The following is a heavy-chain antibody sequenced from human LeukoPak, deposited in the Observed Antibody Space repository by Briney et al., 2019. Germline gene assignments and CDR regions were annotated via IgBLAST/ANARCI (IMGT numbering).Heavy chain of an antibody. CDR3: AKGRAWDYDSGSGRLYYFDY. Sequence: GGSLRLSCAGSGFTFSSYAMNWVRQAPGKGLSGSQVSGGAHNSYSADSVKGRFTISRDNSKNTVFLQMTSLRVEDTAVYFCAKGRAWDYDSGSGRLYYFDYWGQGTLVTVSS. J-gene: IGHJ4*02. D-gene: IGHD3-22*01. V-gene: IGHV3-23*01. CDR1: GFTFSSYA. CDR2: SGGAHNS.